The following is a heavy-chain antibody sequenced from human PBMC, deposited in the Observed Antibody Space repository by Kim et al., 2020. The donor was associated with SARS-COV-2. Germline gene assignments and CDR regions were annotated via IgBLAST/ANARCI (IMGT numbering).Heavy chain of an antibody. CDR3: ARDLIVVVTAIREDFDY. D-gene: IGHD2-21*02. Sequence: KGRFTISRDNAKNSLYLQMNSLRAEDTAVYYCARDLIVVVTAIREDFDYWGQGTLVTVSS. J-gene: IGHJ4*02. V-gene: IGHV3-11*06.